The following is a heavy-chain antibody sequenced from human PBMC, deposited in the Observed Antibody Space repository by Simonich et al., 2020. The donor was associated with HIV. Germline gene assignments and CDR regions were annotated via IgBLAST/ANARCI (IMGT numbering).Heavy chain of an antibody. CDR2: INHSGST. J-gene: IGHJ3*02. V-gene: IGHV4-34*01. D-gene: IGHD6-13*01. Sequence: QVQLQQWGAGLLKPSETLSLSCAVYGGSFNTYYWSWIRQPPGKGLEWIGEINHSGSTNYNPSLKSRVHISVDTSKNQFSLKLSSVTAADTAVYYCARGRYSSSSHDVFDSWGQGTMVTVSS. CDR3: ARGRYSSSSHDVFDS. CDR1: GGSFNTYY.